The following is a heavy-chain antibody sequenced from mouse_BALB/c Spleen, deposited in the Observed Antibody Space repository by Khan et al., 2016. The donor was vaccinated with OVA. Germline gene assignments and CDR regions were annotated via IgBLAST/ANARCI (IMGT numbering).Heavy chain of an antibody. CDR1: GFSLTNYG. D-gene: IGHD2-10*01. CDR2: IWSDGST. J-gene: IGHJ4*01. Sequence: QIQLVQSGPGLVAPSQSLSITCTISGFSLTNYGVHWVRQPPGKGLEWLVVIWSDGSTTYNSPLNSRLSISKDNSKSQVFLKMNSLQADDTAMYYCARQPYYHYYIMDYGGQGTSVTVSS. V-gene: IGHV2-6-1*01. CDR3: ARQPYYHYYIMDY.